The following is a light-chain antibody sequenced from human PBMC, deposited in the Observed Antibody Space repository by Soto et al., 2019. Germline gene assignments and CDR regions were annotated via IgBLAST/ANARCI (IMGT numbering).Light chain of an antibody. Sequence: EIEMTQSPATLSVSPGERATLSCRASQSVSSNLAWYQQKPGQTPRLLVYGASTRATGVPVRFSGSGSGTAFNLTISSLQSEDFAVYYCQQYNDWPPLTFGGGTKVEIK. CDR3: QQYNDWPPLT. V-gene: IGKV3-15*01. J-gene: IGKJ4*01. CDR1: QSVSSN. CDR2: GAS.